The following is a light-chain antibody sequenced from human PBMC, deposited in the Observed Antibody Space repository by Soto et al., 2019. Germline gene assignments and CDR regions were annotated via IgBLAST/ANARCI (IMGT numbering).Light chain of an antibody. CDR3: QQRSNWPSLT. CDR2: DAS. CDR1: QAVNTR. Sequence: EIVLTQSPATLSSFPGDRVTLSCRASQAVNTRLAWYQHKPGQAPRLLIYDASNRATGIPARFSGSGSGTDFTLTISSLEPEDFAVYYCQQRSNWPSLTFGGGTKVEIK. J-gene: IGKJ4*01. V-gene: IGKV3-11*01.